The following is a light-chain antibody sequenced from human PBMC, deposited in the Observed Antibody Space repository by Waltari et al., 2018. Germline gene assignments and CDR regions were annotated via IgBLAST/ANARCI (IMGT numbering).Light chain of an antibody. CDR2: KAS. CDR3: QQSYSTPFT. J-gene: IGKJ3*01. V-gene: IGKV1-5*03. CDR1: QRISNW. Sequence: DIQMTQSPSTLSASVGDRVTITCRASQRISNWLAWYQQKPGKAPKLLIYKASSLESGVPSRFSGSGSETEFTLTISSLQPDDFATYYCQQSYSTPFTFGPGTKVDIK.